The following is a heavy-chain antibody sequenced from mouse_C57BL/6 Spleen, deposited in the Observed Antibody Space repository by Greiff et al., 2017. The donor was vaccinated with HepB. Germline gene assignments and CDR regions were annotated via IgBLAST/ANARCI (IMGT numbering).Heavy chain of an antibody. CDR3: TRGTTRFAY. V-gene: IGHV6-6*01. D-gene: IGHD1-1*01. CDR2: IRNKANNHAT. Sequence: EVKLMESGGGLVQPGGSMKLSCAASGFTFSDAWMDWVRQSPEKGLEWVAEIRNKANNHATYYAESVKGRFTISRDDSKSSVYLQMNSLRAEDTGIYYCTRGTTRFAYWGQGTLVTVSA. J-gene: IGHJ3*01. CDR1: GFTFSDAW.